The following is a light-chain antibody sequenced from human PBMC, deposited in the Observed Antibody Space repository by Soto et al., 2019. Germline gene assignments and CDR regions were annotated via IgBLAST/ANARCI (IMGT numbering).Light chain of an antibody. CDR1: QGIRNE. Sequence: AIPMTQSPSSLSASVGDRITITCRASQGIRNELGWYQQKPGKAPKVLISAASSLQSGVPSRFSGSGSGTDFTLTISSLQPEDSATYYCLQDNIYPRTFGQGTRVEVK. CDR2: AAS. CDR3: LQDNIYPRT. J-gene: IGKJ1*01. V-gene: IGKV1-6*01.